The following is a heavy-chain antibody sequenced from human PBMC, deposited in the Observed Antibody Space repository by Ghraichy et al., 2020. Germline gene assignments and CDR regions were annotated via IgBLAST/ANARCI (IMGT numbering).Heavy chain of an antibody. CDR2: ISSSSSYI. Sequence: GGSLRLSCAASGFTFSSYSMNWVRQAPGKGLEWVSSISSSSSYIYYADSVKGRFTISRDNAKNSLYLQMNSLRAEDTAVYYCASYCGGDCYSSPEGEHAFDIWGQGTMVTVSS. CDR3: ASYCGGDCYSSPEGEHAFDI. V-gene: IGHV3-21*01. J-gene: IGHJ3*02. D-gene: IGHD2-21*02. CDR1: GFTFSSYS.